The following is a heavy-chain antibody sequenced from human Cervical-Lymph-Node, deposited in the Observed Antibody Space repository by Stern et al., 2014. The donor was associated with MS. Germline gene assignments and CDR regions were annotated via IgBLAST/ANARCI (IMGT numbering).Heavy chain of an antibody. J-gene: IGHJ5*02. CDR2: ISAYKVNT. CDR3: ARHSIKGYNCVDT. CDR1: GFALTSAG. D-gene: IGHD5-24*01. V-gene: IGHV1-18*01. Sequence: VQLVQSGAELKKPGASVKVYCKASGFALTSAGISWVRQAPGQGLEWMGCISAYKVNTYYAQRFQDRCNMTTDSSTSTAYMELRSLRADDTAVYYFARHSIKGYNCVDTWGQGTLVTVAS.